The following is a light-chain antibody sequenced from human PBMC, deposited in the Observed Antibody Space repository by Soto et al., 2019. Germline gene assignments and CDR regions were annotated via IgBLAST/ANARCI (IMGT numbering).Light chain of an antibody. CDR1: SSNIGSNY. CDR2: RNN. V-gene: IGLV1-47*01. Sequence: QAVVTQPPSASGTPGQRVTISCSGSSSNIGSNYVFWYQHLPGTAPKLLIYRNNQRPSGVPDRFSGSKSGTSASLAISGLRSEDETDYYCAAWDDSLSGVVFGGGTKRPS. J-gene: IGLJ2*01. CDR3: AAWDDSLSGVV.